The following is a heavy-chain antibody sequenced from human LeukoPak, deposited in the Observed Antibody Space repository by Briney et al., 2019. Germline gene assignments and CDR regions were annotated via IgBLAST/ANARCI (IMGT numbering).Heavy chain of an antibody. CDR3: ARLRKTAVKDSTGYYIGYSYYMDV. CDR2: IYYSGST. J-gene: IGHJ6*03. V-gene: IGHV4-59*12. Sequence: SETLSLTCTVSGGSISSYYWSWIRQPPGKGLEWIGSIYYSGSTYYNPSLKSRVTISVDTSKNQFSLKLSSVTAADTAVYYCARLRKTAVKDSTGYYIGYSYYMDVWGKGTTVTIS. D-gene: IGHD3-22*01. CDR1: GGSISSYY.